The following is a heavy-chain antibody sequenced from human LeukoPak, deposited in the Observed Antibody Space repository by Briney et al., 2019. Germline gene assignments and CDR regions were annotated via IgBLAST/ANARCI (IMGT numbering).Heavy chain of an antibody. CDR1: GFTFSSYA. J-gene: IGHJ4*02. D-gene: IGHD3-22*01. CDR3: ARDFVAMYYYDSSGYSYFDY. V-gene: IGHV3-21*01. CDR2: ISSSSSYI. Sequence: GGSLRLSCAASGFTFSSYAMSWVRQAPGKGLEWVSSISSSSSYIYYADSVKGRFTISRDNAKNSLYLQMNSLRAGDTAVYYCARDFVAMYYYDSSGYSYFDYWGQGTLVTVSS.